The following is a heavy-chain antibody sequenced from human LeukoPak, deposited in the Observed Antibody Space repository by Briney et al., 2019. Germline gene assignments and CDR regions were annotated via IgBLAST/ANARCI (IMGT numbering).Heavy chain of an antibody. V-gene: IGHV3-30*03. CDR2: ISFDGSNK. D-gene: IGHD3-10*01. J-gene: IGHJ4*02. Sequence: GGSLRLSCAASGFTFDDYGMSWVRQAPGKGLEWVAAISFDGSNKYHADSVKGRFTVSRDNSKTTLYLEMNSLRAEDTAVYYCARGATYYSGSASYYHAYWGQGALVTVSS. CDR3: ARGATYYSGSASYYHAY. CDR1: GFTFDDYG.